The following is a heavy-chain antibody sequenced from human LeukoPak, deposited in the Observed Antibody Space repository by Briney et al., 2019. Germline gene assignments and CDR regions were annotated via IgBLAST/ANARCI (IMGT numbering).Heavy chain of an antibody. Sequence: GGSLRLSCVGSGFTFRSHAMSWVRQAPEKGLEFVSGIYENGGTTYYADSVKGRFSISRDNSKNTLYLQMDSLRGEDTAVYYCAKDFRIGYSAHFDYWGQGALATVSS. CDR2: IYENGGTT. D-gene: IGHD2-21*01. V-gene: IGHV3-23*01. J-gene: IGHJ4*02. CDR1: GFTFRSHA. CDR3: AKDFRIGYSAHFDY.